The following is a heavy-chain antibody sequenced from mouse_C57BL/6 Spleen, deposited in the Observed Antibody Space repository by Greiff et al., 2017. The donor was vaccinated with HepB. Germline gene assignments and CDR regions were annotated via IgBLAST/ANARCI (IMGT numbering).Heavy chain of an antibody. CDR3: ARATTDYAMDY. D-gene: IGHD1-1*01. Sequence: VKVVESGAELAKPGASVKLSCKASGYTFTSYWMHWVKQRPGQGLEWIGYINPSSGYTKYNQKFKDKATLTADKSSSTAYMQLSSLTYQDSAVYYCARATTDYAMDYWGQGTSVTVSS. CDR1: GYTFTSYW. J-gene: IGHJ4*01. CDR2: INPSSGYT. V-gene: IGHV1-7*01.